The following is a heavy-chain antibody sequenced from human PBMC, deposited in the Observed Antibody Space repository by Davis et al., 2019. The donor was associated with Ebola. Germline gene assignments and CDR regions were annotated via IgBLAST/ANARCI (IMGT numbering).Heavy chain of an antibody. CDR2: IYYSGST. CDR3: ARVSANAPYYYYGMDV. J-gene: IGHJ6*02. CDR1: GGSISSYY. V-gene: IGHV4-59*01. Sequence: PSETLSLTCTVSGGSISSYYWSWIRQPPGKGLEWIGYIYYSGSTNYNPSLKSRVTISVDTSKNQFSLKLSSVTAADTAVYYCARVSANAPYYYYGMDVWGQGTTVTVSS. D-gene: IGHD1-26*01.